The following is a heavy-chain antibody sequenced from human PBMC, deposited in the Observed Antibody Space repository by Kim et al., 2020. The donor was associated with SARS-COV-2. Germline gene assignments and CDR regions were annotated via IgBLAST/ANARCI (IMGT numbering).Heavy chain of an antibody. J-gene: IGHJ4*02. CDR3: AKDALHSSSWFDFDY. Sequence: DSVKGRFTISRDNTKNTLHLQRNSVRDEDAAVYYCAKDALHSSSWFDFDYWGQGTLVTVSS. V-gene: IGHV3-23*01. D-gene: IGHD6-13*01.